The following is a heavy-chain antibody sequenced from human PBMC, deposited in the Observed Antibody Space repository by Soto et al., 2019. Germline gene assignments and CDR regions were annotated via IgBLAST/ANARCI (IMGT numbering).Heavy chain of an antibody. CDR3: ATDSGYSYGYYFDY. D-gene: IGHD5-18*01. CDR1: GFTFSSYG. CDR2: ISYDGSNK. J-gene: IGHJ4*02. V-gene: IGHV3-30*03. Sequence: QVQLVESGGGVVQPGRSLRLSCAASGFTFSSYGMHGVRQAPGKGLEWVAVISYDGSNKYYADSVKGRFTISRDNSKNTLYLRMNSLRAEDTAVYYCATDSGYSYGYYFDYWGQGTLVTVSS.